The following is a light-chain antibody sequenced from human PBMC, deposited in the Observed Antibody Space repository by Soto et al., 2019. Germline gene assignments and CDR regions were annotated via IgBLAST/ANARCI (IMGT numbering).Light chain of an antibody. Sequence: EIVLTQSPGTLSLSPGERATLSCRASQSVSSSSLAWYQQKPVQAPRLLIYGASSRATGIPDRFSGSGSGTDFTLTISRLEPEDFAVFYCQQYGSSPYTFGQGTKLEIK. V-gene: IGKV3-20*01. CDR3: QQYGSSPYT. J-gene: IGKJ2*01. CDR1: QSVSSSS. CDR2: GAS.